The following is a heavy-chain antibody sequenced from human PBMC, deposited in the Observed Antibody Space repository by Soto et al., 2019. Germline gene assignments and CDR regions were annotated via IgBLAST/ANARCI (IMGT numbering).Heavy chain of an antibody. Sequence: GASVKVSCKASGYTFTSYSMHWVRQAPGQGLEWMGIIDPRVATSTYAQKFQGRVAMTWDTSTSTVYMELSSLRSEDTAVYYCAREVFYYYGSGSYYNGDYWGQGTLVTVSS. D-gene: IGHD3-10*01. CDR3: AREVFYYYGSGSYYNGDY. CDR2: IDPRVATS. J-gene: IGHJ4*02. CDR1: GYTFTSYS. V-gene: IGHV1-46*01.